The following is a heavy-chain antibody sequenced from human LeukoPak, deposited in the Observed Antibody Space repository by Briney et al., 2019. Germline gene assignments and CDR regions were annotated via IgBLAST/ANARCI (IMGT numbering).Heavy chain of an antibody. D-gene: IGHD7-27*01. CDR1: GFTFSSYS. CDR2: ISSSSTI. V-gene: IGHV3-48*04. CDR3: AKDAAGDGGWFDP. Sequence: GGSLRLSCAASGFTFSSYSMNWVRQAPGKGLEWVSYISSSSTIYYADSVKGRFTISRDNAKNSLYLQMNSLRAEDTALYYCAKDAAGDGGWFDPWGQGTLVTVSS. J-gene: IGHJ5*02.